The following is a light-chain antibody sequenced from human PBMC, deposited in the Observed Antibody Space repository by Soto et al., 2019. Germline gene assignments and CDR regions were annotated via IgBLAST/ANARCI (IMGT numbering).Light chain of an antibody. Sequence: EIVMTQSPATLSVSPGERATVPCRASQSVRNNLAWDQQKPGRAPRLLIYGASTRATGIPARFSGSGYGTEFTLTISSLQSEDFAVYYCQQYNNWPLTFGGGTKVDIK. CDR3: QQYNNWPLT. J-gene: IGKJ4*01. V-gene: IGKV3-15*01. CDR2: GAS. CDR1: QSVRNN.